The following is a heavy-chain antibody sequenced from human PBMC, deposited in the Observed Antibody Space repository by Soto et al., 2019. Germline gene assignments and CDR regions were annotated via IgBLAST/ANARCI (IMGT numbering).Heavy chain of an antibody. Sequence: SAPTLVNPTETLTLSCTVSGFSLSNARIGVRWIRQPPGKDLECLAHIFSNDEKSYRTSLNTRLTISKDTSKSQVVLTMTNMDTLDPAPYYCGRIPGYSSSWNFDYWGQGTLVTVSS. CDR3: GRIPGYSSSWNFDY. D-gene: IGHD6-13*01. CDR1: GFSLSNARIG. V-gene: IGHV2-26*01. CDR2: IFSNDEK. J-gene: IGHJ4*02.